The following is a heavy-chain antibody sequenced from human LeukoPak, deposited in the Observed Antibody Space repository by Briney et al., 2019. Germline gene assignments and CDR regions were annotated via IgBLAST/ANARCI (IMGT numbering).Heavy chain of an antibody. D-gene: IGHD1-26*01. CDR2: ISSSGRTI. V-gene: IGHV3-48*03. CDR1: GFTFSSYE. J-gene: IGHJ4*02. Sequence: GGSLRLSCAASGFTFSSYEMNWVRQAPGKGLAWVSYISSSGRTIYYADSVKGRFTISRDNAKNSLYLQMDSLRPEDTAVYYCAKRWDAALDYWGQGTLVTVSS. CDR3: AKRWDAALDY.